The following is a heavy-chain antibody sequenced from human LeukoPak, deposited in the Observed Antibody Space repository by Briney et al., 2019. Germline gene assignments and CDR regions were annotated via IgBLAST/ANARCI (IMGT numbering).Heavy chain of an antibody. D-gene: IGHD5-18*01. V-gene: IGHV3-7*05. CDR1: GFTFSSYW. CDR2: IKQDGSEK. CDR3: AKAKTQAMVLPGNY. Sequence: GGSLRLSCAASGFTFSSYWMSWVRQAPGKGLEWVANIKQDGSEKYYVDSVKGRFTISRDNAKNSLYLQMNSLRADDTAVYYCAKAKTQAMVLPGNYWGQGTLVTVSS. J-gene: IGHJ4*02.